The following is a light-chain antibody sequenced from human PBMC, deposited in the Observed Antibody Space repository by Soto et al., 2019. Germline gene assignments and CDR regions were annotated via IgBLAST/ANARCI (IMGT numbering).Light chain of an antibody. CDR3: TTYTSISTYV. CDR1: SSEVGAYNF. Sequence: QSALTQPASVSGSPGQSISISCTGTSSEVGAYNFVSWYQQHPDKAPKLVIFDVNNRPSGVSNRFSGSKSGNTASLTISGLRAESEADYYCTTYTSISTYVFGTGTKVTVL. CDR2: DVN. V-gene: IGLV2-14*01. J-gene: IGLJ1*01.